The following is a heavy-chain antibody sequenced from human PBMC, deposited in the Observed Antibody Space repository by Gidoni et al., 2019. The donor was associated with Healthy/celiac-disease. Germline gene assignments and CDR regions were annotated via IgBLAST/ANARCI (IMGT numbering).Heavy chain of an antibody. CDR1: GFTFSGSA. V-gene: IGHV3-73*01. CDR3: TRPAITMIVGGNDY. J-gene: IGHJ4*02. CDR2: IRSKANSYAT. D-gene: IGHD3-22*01. Sequence: EVQLVESGGGLVQPGGSLNLSCAASGFTFSGSAMHWVRQASGKGLAWVGRIRSKANSYATAYAASVKGRLTISRDDSKNTAYLQMNSLKTEDTAVYYCTRPAITMIVGGNDYWGQGTLVTVSS.